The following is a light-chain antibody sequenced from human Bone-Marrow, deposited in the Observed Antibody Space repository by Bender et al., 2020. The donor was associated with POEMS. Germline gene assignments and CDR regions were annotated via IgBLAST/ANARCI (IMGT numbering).Light chain of an antibody. V-gene: IGLV3-21*02. J-gene: IGLJ3*02. Sequence: SSELTQPPSVSVAPGQTARLTCDGNSIARNSVHWYRQMPGQAPELVVYDSRDRPSRIPERFSGSVSGNTATLTISRVEAGDEADYYCQVCHGNTDWLFGGGTKLTVL. CDR3: QVCHGNTDWL. CDR1: SIARNS. CDR2: DSR.